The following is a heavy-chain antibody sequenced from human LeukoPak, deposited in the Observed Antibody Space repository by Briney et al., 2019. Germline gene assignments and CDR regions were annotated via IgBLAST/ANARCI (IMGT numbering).Heavy chain of an antibody. Sequence: ASVKVSCKASGYTFTGYYMHWVRQAPGQGLEWMGWINPNSGGTNYAQKLQGRVTMTTDTSTSTAYMELRSLRSDDTAVYYCARDRVYYDFWSGYSFFAFDIWGQGTMVTVSS. D-gene: IGHD3-3*01. CDR2: INPNSGGT. V-gene: IGHV1-2*02. CDR3: ARDRVYYDFWSGYSFFAFDI. CDR1: GYTFTGYY. J-gene: IGHJ3*02.